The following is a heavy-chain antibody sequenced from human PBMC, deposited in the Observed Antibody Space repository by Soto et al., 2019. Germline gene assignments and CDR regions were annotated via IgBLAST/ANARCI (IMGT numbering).Heavy chain of an antibody. V-gene: IGHV3-21*01. Sequence: EVQLVESGGGLVKPGWSLRLSCAASGFTFSSYSMNWVRQAPGKGLEWVTSISSSSSYIYYADSVKGRFTITRDNAKNSMYLKMNSLRAEDTAVYYCSRENSIEAAASTDWGQGTLVTVSS. CDR2: ISSSSSYI. CDR1: GFTFSSYS. J-gene: IGHJ4*02. D-gene: IGHD6-13*01. CDR3: SRENSIEAAASTD.